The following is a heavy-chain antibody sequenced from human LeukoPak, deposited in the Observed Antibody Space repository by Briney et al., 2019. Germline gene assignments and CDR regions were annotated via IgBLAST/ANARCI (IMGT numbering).Heavy chain of an antibody. J-gene: IGHJ4*02. D-gene: IGHD3-22*01. CDR1: GYPFIGNY. V-gene: IGHV1-2*02. Sequence: ASVKVSCKASGYPFIGNYIHWVRQAPGPGLEWMGWINPNSGGTQYSQKFQGRVTLTRDTSITTGYMELSGLTSDDTAVYYCASLSYYDLSGYFYWGQGTLVTVSS. CDR3: ASLSYYDLSGYFY. CDR2: INPNSGGT.